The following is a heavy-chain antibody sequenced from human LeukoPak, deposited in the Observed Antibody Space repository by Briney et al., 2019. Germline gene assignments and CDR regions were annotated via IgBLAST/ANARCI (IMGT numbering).Heavy chain of an antibody. CDR2: IYYGGST. V-gene: IGHV4-59*01. D-gene: IGHD3-10*01. CDR3: ARSELTYYYYYYMDV. J-gene: IGHJ6*03. CDR1: GGSISSYY. Sequence: SETLSLTCTVSGGSISSYYWSWIRQPPGKGLEWIGYIYYGGSTNYNPSLKSRVTISVDTPKNQFSLKLSSVTAADTAVYYCARSELTYYYYYYMDVWGKGTTVTVSS.